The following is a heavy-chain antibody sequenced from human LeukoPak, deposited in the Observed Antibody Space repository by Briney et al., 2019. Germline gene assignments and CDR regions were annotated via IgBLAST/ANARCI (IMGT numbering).Heavy chain of an antibody. CDR1: GGSISSYY. Sequence: SGTLSLTCTVSGGSISSYYWSWIRQPAGKGLEWIGRIYTSGSTNYNPSLKSRVTMSVDTSKNQFSLKLSSVTAADTAVYYCARDLVPAAPGHFDYWGQGTLVTVSS. V-gene: IGHV4-4*07. D-gene: IGHD2-2*01. CDR2: IYTSGST. CDR3: ARDLVPAAPGHFDY. J-gene: IGHJ4*02.